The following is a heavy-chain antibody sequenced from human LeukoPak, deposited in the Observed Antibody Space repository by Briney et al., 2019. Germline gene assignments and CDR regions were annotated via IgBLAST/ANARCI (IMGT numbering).Heavy chain of an antibody. D-gene: IGHD6-19*01. CDR3: AKEGSGWYGEYFQH. Sequence: GGSLRLSCAASGFTFSSYAMNWVRQTPGKGLDWVSATSGSGGSTYYADSVKGRFTISRDNSKNTLYLQMNSLRAEDTAVYYCAKEGSGWYGEYFQHWGQGTLVTVSS. V-gene: IGHV3-23*01. J-gene: IGHJ1*01. CDR2: TSGSGGST. CDR1: GFTFSSYA.